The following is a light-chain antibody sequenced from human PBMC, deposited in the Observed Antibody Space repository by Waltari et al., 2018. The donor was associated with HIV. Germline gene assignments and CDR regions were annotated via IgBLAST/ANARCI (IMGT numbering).Light chain of an antibody. CDR3: CSYAGRYSWV. CDR1: SSDVGGYNY. V-gene: IGLV2-11*01. J-gene: IGLJ3*02. Sequence: QSALTQPRSVSGSPGQSVTISCTGTSSDVGGYNYVSWYQQHPAKAPKLMIYDVSERPSGVPDGFSGSKSDKPASLTISGRQADDEADYDCCSYAGRYSWVFGGGTKLTVL. CDR2: DVS.